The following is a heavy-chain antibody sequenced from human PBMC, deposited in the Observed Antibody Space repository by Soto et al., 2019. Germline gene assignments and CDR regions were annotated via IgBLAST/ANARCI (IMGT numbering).Heavy chain of an antibody. Sequence: GGSLRLSCAASGFTFSSYEMNWVRQAPGKGLEWVSYISSSGSTIYYADSVKGRFTISRDNAKNSLYLQMNSLRAEDTAVYYCARADYDFWSGYYTRWFDAWGQGTLVTVSS. CDR1: GFTFSSYE. D-gene: IGHD3-3*01. CDR2: ISSSGSTI. J-gene: IGHJ5*02. V-gene: IGHV3-48*03. CDR3: ARADYDFWSGYYTRWFDA.